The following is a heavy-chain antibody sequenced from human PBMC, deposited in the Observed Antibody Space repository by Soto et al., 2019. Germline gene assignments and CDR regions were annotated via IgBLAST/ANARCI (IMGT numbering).Heavy chain of an antibody. CDR3: ARGSMIVVGGYYYYGMDV. V-gene: IGHV1-2*04. J-gene: IGHJ6*02. Sequence: ASVKVSCKASGYTFTGYYMHWVRQAPGQGLEWMGWINPNSGGTNYAQKFQGWVTTTRDTSISTAYMELSRLRSDDTAVYYCARGSMIVVGGYYYYGMDVWGQGTTVTVSS. CDR1: GYTFTGYY. D-gene: IGHD3-22*01. CDR2: INPNSGGT.